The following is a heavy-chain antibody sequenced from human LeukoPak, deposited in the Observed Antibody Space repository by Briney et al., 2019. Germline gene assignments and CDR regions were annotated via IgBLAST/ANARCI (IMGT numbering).Heavy chain of an antibody. Sequence: SETLSHTCSVPGGYITSYYLTLILEPPGTGLEWLGYISSSVISKRNLSLRRRLTLSFDTCKSHFSLNPTSVTAPDTGHYYCVRPFYSDTPITGHWTPWAFDIWGQGTKVTVSS. J-gene: IGHJ3*02. CDR1: GGYITSYY. D-gene: IGHD2-21*02. CDR3: VRPFYSDTPITGHWTPWAFDI. CDR2: ISSSVIS. V-gene: IGHV4-59*01.